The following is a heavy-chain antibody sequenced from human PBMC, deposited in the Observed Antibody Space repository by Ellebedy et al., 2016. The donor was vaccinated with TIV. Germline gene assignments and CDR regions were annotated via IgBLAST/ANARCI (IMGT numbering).Heavy chain of an antibody. Sequence: ASVKVSXXASGYTFTSYGISWVRQAPGQGLEWMGWISAYNGNTNYAQKFQGRVTMTRDTSISTAYMELSRLRSDDTAVYYCARVGIAAAGKLGYWGQGTLVTVSS. D-gene: IGHD6-13*01. CDR1: GYTFTSYG. CDR2: ISAYNGNT. V-gene: IGHV1-18*01. J-gene: IGHJ4*02. CDR3: ARVGIAAAGKLGY.